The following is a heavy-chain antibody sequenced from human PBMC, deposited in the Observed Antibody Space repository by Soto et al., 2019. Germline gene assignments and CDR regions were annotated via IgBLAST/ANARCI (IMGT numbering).Heavy chain of an antibody. CDR2: IYYSGST. CDR3: ASGYDILTGYPRGDYYGMDV. V-gene: IGHV4-39*01. Sequence: SEPLSLTCTVSGGSISSSSYYWGWIRQPPGKGLEWIGSIYYSGSTYYNPSLKSRVTISVDTSKNQFSLKLSSVTAADTAVYFCASGYDILTGYPRGDYYGMDVWGQGTTVTVSS. CDR1: GGSISSSSYY. D-gene: IGHD3-9*01. J-gene: IGHJ6*02.